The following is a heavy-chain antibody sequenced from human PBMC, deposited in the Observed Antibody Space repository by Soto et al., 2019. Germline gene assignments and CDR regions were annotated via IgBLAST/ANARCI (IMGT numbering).Heavy chain of an antibody. D-gene: IGHD7-27*01. CDR3: ARANFPNIYGMDV. Sequence: GESLKISCKGSGYSFTSYWIGWVRQMPGKGLEWVGIIYPGDSDTRYSPSFQGQVTIPADKSISTAYLQWSSLKASDTAMYYCARANFPNIYGMDVWGQGTTVTVSS. CDR1: GYSFTSYW. V-gene: IGHV5-51*01. CDR2: IYPGDSDT. J-gene: IGHJ6*02.